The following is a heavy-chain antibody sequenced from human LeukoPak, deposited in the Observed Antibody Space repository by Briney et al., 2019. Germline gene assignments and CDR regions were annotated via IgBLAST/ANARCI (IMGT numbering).Heavy chain of an antibody. CDR3: ARQDYTSSWNYIDP. CDR1: GYSFTSYW. J-gene: IGHJ5*02. D-gene: IGHD1-7*01. Sequence: GESLKIPCRGSGYSFTSYWIGWVRQMPGKGLEWMGIIYPGDSDTRYSPSFQGQVTISADKSISTAYLQWSSLKASDTAMYYCARQDYTSSWNYIDPWGQGTLVTVSS. V-gene: IGHV5-51*01. CDR2: IYPGDSDT.